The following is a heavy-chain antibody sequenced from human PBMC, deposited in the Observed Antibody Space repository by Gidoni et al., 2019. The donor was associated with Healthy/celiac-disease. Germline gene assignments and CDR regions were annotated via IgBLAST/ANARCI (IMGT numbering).Heavy chain of an antibody. D-gene: IGHD3-10*01. CDR2: ISSSSSYI. CDR3: ARVKAMVRGVRWFYYYYYGMDV. V-gene: IGHV3-21*01. Sequence: EVQLVESGGGLVKPGGSLRLSCAASGFTFSSYRMNWVRQAPGKGLEWVSSISSSSSYIYYADSVKGRFTISRDNAKNSLYLQMNSLRAEDTAVYYCARVKAMVRGVRWFYYYYYGMDVWGQGTTVTVSS. CDR1: GFTFSSYR. J-gene: IGHJ6*02.